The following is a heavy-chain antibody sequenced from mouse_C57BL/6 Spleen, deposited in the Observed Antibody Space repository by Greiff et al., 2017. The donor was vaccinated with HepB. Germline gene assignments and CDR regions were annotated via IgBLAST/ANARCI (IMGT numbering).Heavy chain of an antibody. D-gene: IGHD2-1*01. J-gene: IGHJ1*03. CDR3: ARGNYGNYVGWYFDV. CDR2: INPSTGGT. V-gene: IGHV1-42*01. Sequence: EVQLQQSGPELVKPGASVKISCKASGYSFTGYYMNWVKQSPEKSLEWIGEINPSTGGTTYNQKFKAKATLTVDKSSSTAYMQRKSLTSEDSAVYYCARGNYGNYVGWYFDVWGTGTTVTVSP. CDR1: GYSFTGYY.